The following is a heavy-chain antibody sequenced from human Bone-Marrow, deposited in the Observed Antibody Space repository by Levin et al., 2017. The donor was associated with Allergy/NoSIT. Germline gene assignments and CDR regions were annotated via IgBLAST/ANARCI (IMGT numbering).Heavy chain of an antibody. CDR1: GGSISGYY. Sequence: ESLKISCPVSGGSISGYYWTWIRQAAGKRVEWIGRIFSSGTTNYNPSLWGRVTMSLDTSQNQFSLKVTSVTASDTAVYYCAREEQRLSRDAGSFDYWGQGTLVTVSS. J-gene: IGHJ4*02. D-gene: IGHD6-25*01. CDR2: IFSSGTT. V-gene: IGHV4-4*07. CDR3: AREEQRLSRDAGSFDY.